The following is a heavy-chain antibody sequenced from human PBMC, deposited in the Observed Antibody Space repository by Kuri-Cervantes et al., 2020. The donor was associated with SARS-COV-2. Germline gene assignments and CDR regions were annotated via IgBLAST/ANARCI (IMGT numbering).Heavy chain of an antibody. D-gene: IGHD3-16*01. J-gene: IGHJ1*01. Sequence: GGSLRLSCAAFGFTFSDYYMSWIRQAPGKGLEWVGRVRGKANNYATAYAASVKGRFTISRDDSKNMAYLQMNSLKTEDTAVYYCATNGGAIWGYFQHWGQGTLVTVSS. CDR3: ATNGGAIWGYFQH. V-gene: IGHV3-73*01. CDR1: GFTFSDYY. CDR2: VRGKANNYAT.